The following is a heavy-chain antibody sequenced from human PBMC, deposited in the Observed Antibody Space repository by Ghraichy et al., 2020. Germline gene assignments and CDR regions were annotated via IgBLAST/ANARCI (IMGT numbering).Heavy chain of an antibody. J-gene: IGHJ4*02. CDR1: GGSISSSIYY. Sequence: SETLSLTCTVSGGSISSSIYYWGWIRQPPGNRLEWIGSIFHRGSTYYSPSLQSRVTISVDTSKNQFSLRQSSVTAADTAVYYCARLAMAGRHIDYWGQGILVIVSS. V-gene: IGHV4-39*01. D-gene: IGHD5-18*01. CDR3: ARLAMAGRHIDY. CDR2: IFHRGST.